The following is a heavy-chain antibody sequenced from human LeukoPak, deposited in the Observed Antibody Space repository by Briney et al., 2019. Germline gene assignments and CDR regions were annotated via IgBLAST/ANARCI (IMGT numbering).Heavy chain of an antibody. CDR3: ANSYCSSISCYLYYFDY. J-gene: IGHJ4*02. CDR1: GFTFSSYA. V-gene: IGHV3-23*01. Sequence: GGSLRLSCAASGFTFSSYAMSWVRQAPGKGLEWVSAISGSGGSTYYADSVKGRFTISRDNSKNTLYLQMNSLRAEDTAVYYCANSYCSSISCYLYYFDYWGQGTLVTVSS. CDR2: ISGSGGST. D-gene: IGHD2-2*01.